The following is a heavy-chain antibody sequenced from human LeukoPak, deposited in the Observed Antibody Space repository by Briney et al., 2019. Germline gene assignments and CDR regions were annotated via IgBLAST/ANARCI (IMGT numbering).Heavy chain of an antibody. CDR1: GGSISSGDYY. J-gene: IGHJ4*02. V-gene: IGHV4-30-4*01. D-gene: IGHD3-22*01. CDR3: ARYDSSGPIDY. Sequence: PSETLSLTCTVSGGSISSGDYYWSWIRQPPGKGLEWIAYIYYSGSTYYNPSLKIRVNISVDTSKNQFSLKLSSVTAADTAVYYCARYDSSGPIDYWGQGTLVTVSS. CDR2: IYYSGST.